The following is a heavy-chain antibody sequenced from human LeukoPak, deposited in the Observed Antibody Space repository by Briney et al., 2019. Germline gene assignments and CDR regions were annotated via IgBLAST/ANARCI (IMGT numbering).Heavy chain of an antibody. CDR1: GGSFSGYY. J-gene: IGHJ4*02. CDR2: INHSGST. V-gene: IGHV4-34*01. CDR3: ARGGYYDSSGYAEYYFDY. Sequence: PSETLSLTYAVYGGSFSGYYWSWIRQPPGKGLEWIGEINHSGSTNYNPSLKSRVTISVDTSKNQFSLKLSSVTAADTAVYYCARGGYYDSSGYAEYYFDYWGQGTLVTVSS. D-gene: IGHD3-22*01.